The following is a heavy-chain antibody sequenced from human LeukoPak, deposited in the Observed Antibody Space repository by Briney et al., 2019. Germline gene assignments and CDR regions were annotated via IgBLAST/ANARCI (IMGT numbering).Heavy chain of an antibody. D-gene: IGHD3-9*01. Sequence: ASVKVSCKASGYTFTSYDINWVRQATGQGLEWMGWMNPNSGNTGYAQKFQGRVTMTRNTCISTAYMELSSLRSEDTAVYYCASGDWALTGHVDYWGQGTLVTVSS. CDR2: MNPNSGNT. CDR3: ASGDWALTGHVDY. CDR1: GYTFTSYD. J-gene: IGHJ4*02. V-gene: IGHV1-8*01.